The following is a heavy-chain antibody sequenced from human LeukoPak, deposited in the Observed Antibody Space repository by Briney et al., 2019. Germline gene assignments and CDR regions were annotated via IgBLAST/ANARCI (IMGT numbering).Heavy chain of an antibody. CDR3: AAGGLRNWFDP. Sequence: SSETLSLTCTVSGGSISSYYWSWIRQPPGKGLEWIGYIYHSGSTYYNPSLKSRVTISVDRSKNQFSLKLSSVTAADTAVYYCAAGGLRNWFDPWGQGTLVTVSS. J-gene: IGHJ5*02. CDR1: GGSISSYY. V-gene: IGHV4-59*04. CDR2: IYHSGST. D-gene: IGHD5-12*01.